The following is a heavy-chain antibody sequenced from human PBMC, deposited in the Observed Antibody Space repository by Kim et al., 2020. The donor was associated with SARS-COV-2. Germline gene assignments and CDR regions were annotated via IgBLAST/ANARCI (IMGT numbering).Heavy chain of an antibody. V-gene: IGHV3-11*05. CDR2: ISSSSSYT. CDR3: ARVGYSYGFSFFHYYGMDV. Sequence: GGSLRLSCAASGFTFSDYYMSWIRQAPGKGLEWVSYISSSSSYTNYADSVKGRFTISRDNAKNSLYLQMNSLRAEDTAVYYCARVGYSYGFSFFHYYGMDVWGQGTTVTVSS. J-gene: IGHJ6*02. CDR1: GFTFSDYY. D-gene: IGHD5-18*01.